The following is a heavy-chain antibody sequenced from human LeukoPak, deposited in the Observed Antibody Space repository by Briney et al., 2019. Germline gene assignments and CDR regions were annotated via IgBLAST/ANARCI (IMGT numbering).Heavy chain of an antibody. CDR1: GYTFPSYS. CDR3: AKDRWRDGSSSFDN. J-gene: IGHJ4*02. V-gene: IGHV1-18*01. Sequence: ASVTVSCKASGYTFPSYSIHWVRQAPGQGLEWMGWISTYNGNTNYAQKLQGRVTMTTDTSTSTAYMERRSLRSDDTAVYYCAKDRWRDGSSSFDNWGQGTLVTVSS. D-gene: IGHD6-6*01. CDR2: ISTYNGNT.